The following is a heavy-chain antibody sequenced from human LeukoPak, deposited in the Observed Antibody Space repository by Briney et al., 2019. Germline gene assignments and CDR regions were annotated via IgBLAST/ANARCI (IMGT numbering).Heavy chain of an antibody. CDR3: VRLRRNGDTSGYYYYYDY. J-gene: IGHJ4*02. V-gene: IGHV3-21*06. D-gene: IGHD3-22*01. Sequence: GGSLRLSCAASQFAFSSYSFNWVRQAPGQGLEWVASINKGATHTYYADSMRGRFTVSRDDAKNSLFLQMHSLSAEDTAVYYCVRLRRNGDTSGYYYYYDYWAGEPWSPSPQ. CDR1: QFAFSSYS. CDR2: INKGATHT.